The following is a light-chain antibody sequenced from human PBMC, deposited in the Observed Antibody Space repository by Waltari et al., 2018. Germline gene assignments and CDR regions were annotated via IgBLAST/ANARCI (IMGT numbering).Light chain of an antibody. J-gene: IGKJ1*01. V-gene: IGKV1-12*01. CDR1: QGIDNW. CDR2: SAS. CDR3: QQTNSFPRT. Sequence: DIQMTQSPSFVSASVGDRVTITCRASQGIDNWLAWYQQKPGKAPKFLIYSASTLQSGVPSRFVGSGSGTDFILTISRLQPEDFATYYCQQTNSFPRTFGQATKVAI.